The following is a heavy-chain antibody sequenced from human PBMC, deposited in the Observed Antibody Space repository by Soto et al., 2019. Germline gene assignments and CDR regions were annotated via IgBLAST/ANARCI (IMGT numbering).Heavy chain of an antibody. Sequence: EVQLVESGGGLVQPGGSLRLSCAASGFTLSTYSVNWVRQAPGKGLEWISYIRSSSSTIFYADSVKGRFTISADIAKNSLYLQMYILRADDTDVYYWVRDYNYGLDYWGQGTLVTVSS. CDR2: IRSSSSTI. V-gene: IGHV3-48*01. CDR3: VRDYNYGLDY. J-gene: IGHJ4*02. CDR1: GFTLSTYS. D-gene: IGHD1-1*01.